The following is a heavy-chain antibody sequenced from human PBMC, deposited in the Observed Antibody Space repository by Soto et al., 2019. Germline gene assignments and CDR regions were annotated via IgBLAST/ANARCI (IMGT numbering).Heavy chain of an antibody. CDR2: FYYSENT. Sequence: PSETLSLTCSVSGGSISSKSYSWGWIRQPPGKGLEWIGTFYYSENTNYNPSLSNRVTISLDTSKNQFSLKLTSVTAADTAVYFCSRGRDPHKGGRSWGQGTLVTVSS. CDR1: GGSISSKSYS. V-gene: IGHV4-39*07. CDR3: SRGRDPHKGGRS. J-gene: IGHJ4*02. D-gene: IGHD3-16*01.